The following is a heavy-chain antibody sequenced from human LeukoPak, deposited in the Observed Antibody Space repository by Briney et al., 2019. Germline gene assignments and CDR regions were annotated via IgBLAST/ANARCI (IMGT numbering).Heavy chain of an antibody. J-gene: IGHJ5*02. Sequence: PSETLSLTCTVSGGSISSYYRSWIRQPPGKGLEWIGYIYYSGSTNYNPSLKSRVTISVDTSKNQFSLKLSSVTAADTAVCYCARVGEGVFDPWGQGTLVTVSS. CDR3: ARVGEGVFDP. V-gene: IGHV4-59*01. CDR2: IYYSGST. CDR1: GGSISSYY. D-gene: IGHD1-26*01.